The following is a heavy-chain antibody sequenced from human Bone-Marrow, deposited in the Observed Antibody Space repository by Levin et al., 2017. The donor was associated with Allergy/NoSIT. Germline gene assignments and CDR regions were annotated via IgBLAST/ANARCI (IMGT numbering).Heavy chain of an antibody. CDR1: GFVFNSYS. D-gene: IGHD2-21*01. V-gene: IGHV3-48*02. CDR3: ARDRLWAFDI. Sequence: VGSLRLSCAASGFVFNSYSMNWVRQAPGKGLEWISYITSSSDITRYADSVRGRFTIYRDNAKNSLYLQMNSLRDEDTAVYYCARDRLWAFDIWGQGTMVTVSS. CDR2: ITSSSDIT. J-gene: IGHJ3*02.